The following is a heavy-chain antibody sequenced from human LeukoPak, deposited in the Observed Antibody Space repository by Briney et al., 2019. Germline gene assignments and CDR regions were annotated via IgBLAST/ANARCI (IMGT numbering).Heavy chain of an antibody. D-gene: IGHD3-10*01. J-gene: IGHJ4*02. V-gene: IGHV4-59*08. CDR2: IYYSGST. CDR3: ARHYPYGSGSYSPFYFDY. Sequence: SETLSLTCTVSGDSISSYYWSWTRQPPGKGLEGIGYIYYSGSTNYNPSLKSPVTISVDTSKNQFSLKLSSVTAADTGVYYCARHYPYGSGSYSPFYFDYWGQGTLVTVSS. CDR1: GDSISSYY.